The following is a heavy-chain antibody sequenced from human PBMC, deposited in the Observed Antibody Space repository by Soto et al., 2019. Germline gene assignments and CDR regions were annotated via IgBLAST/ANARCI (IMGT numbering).Heavy chain of an antibody. CDR3: ARYPEVTTSWFDP. CDR2: INAGNGNT. V-gene: IGHV1-3*01. D-gene: IGHD4-17*01. CDR1: GYTFTSYA. J-gene: IGHJ5*02. Sequence: ASVKVSCKASGYTFTSYAMHWVRQAPGQRLEWMGWINAGNGNTKYSQKFQGRVTITRATSASTAYMELSSLRSEDTAVYYCARYPEVTTSWFDPWGQGTLVTVSS.